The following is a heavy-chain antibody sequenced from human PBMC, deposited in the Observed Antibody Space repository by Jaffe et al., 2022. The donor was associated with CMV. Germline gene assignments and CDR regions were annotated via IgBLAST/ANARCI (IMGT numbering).Heavy chain of an antibody. D-gene: IGHD2-21*02. CDR2: ISSSSSYI. CDR1: GFTFSSYS. CDR3: ARTPVFSAAGLCDY. J-gene: IGHJ4*02. V-gene: IGHV3-21*01. Sequence: EVQLVESGGGLVKPGGSLRLSCAASGFTFSSYSMNWVRQAPGKGLEWVSSISSSSSYIYYADSVKGRFTISRDNAKNSLYLQMNSLRAEDTAVYYCARTPVFSAAGLCDYWGQGTLVTVSS.